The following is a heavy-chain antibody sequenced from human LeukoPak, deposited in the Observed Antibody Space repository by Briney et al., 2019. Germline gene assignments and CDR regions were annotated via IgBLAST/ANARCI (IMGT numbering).Heavy chain of an antibody. J-gene: IGHJ4*02. CDR1: GYTFTSYA. CDR3: ARVGIAAAGHRYYFDY. D-gene: IGHD6-13*01. V-gene: IGHV1-3*01. CDR2: INAGNGNT. Sequence: GASVKVSCKASGYTFTSYAMHWVRQAPGQRLEWMGRINAGNGNTKYSQKFQGRVTITRDTSASTAYMELSSLRSEDTAVYYCARVGIAAAGHRYYFDYWGQGTLVTVSS.